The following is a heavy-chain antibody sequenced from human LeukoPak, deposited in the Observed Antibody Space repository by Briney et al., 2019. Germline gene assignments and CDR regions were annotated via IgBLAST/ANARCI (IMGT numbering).Heavy chain of an antibody. CDR2: IYYSGST. CDR3: ARGLDMSDYMDV. Sequence: KTSETLSLTGTVSSVSISSGNYCWTWIRQPPGKGLEWIGYIYYSGSTYYNPSLKSRVTISIHTSKNQFSLKLSSVTAADTAVYYCARGLDMSDYMDVWGKGTTVTVSS. J-gene: IGHJ6*03. CDR1: SVSISSGNYC. V-gene: IGHV4-30-4*08. D-gene: IGHD2-2*03.